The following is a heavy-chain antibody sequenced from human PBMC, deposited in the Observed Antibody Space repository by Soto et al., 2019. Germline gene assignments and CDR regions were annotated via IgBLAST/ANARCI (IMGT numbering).Heavy chain of an antibody. D-gene: IGHD2-8*01. CDR1: GGSISSSSYY. V-gene: IGHV4-39*01. CDR3: ASQHPPPALYALALTDY. Sequence: QLQLQESGPGLVKPSETLSLTCIVSGGSISSSSYYWGWIRQPPGKGLEWIGSIDYSGTTYYNPSLKSRVTISLDTSKNQFSLKLNSVTAVDTAVYYCASQHPPPALYALALTDYWGQGTLVTVSS. J-gene: IGHJ4*02. CDR2: IDYSGTT.